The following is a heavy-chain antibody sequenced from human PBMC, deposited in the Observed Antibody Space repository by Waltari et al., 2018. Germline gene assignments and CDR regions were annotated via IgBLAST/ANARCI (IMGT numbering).Heavy chain of an antibody. D-gene: IGHD2-8*01. J-gene: IGHJ4*02. CDR2: ISSNSRTI. Sequence: EVQLVESGGGLVQPGGSLRLSCAASGFTFNNYEMNWVRQAPGKGLEWVSYISSNSRTIYYADSVKGRFTISRDSARNLLYLQMNSLRAEDTAVYYCARDGVTYAGDFDYWGQGTLVTVSS. V-gene: IGHV3-48*03. CDR1: GFTFNNYE. CDR3: ARDGVTYAGDFDY.